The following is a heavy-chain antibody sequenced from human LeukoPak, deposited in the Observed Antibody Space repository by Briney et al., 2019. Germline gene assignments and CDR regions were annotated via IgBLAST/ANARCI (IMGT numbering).Heavy chain of an antibody. D-gene: IGHD6-13*01. CDR2: IYYGGST. CDR3: ANGMGYSSSWSSHSFDY. CDR1: GGSISSYY. J-gene: IGHJ4*02. Sequence: PSETLSLTCTVSGGSISSYYWSWIRQPPGKGLEWIGYIYYGGSTYYNPSLKSRVTISVDTSKNQFSLKLSSVTAADTAVYYCANGMGYSSSWSSHSFDYWGQGTLVTVSS. V-gene: IGHV4-59*04.